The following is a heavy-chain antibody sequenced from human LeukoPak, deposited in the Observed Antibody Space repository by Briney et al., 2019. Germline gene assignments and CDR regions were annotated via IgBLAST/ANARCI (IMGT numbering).Heavy chain of an antibody. D-gene: IGHD6-25*01. CDR3: ARVSSNPYSRGYYHFDY. Sequence: GGSLRLSCAASGFAFNIYTMNWVRQTPGKGLEWVSSISSTGAYIYHADSMDGRFTVSRDNARNLLYLHMNSLRAEDSAMYFCARVSSNPYSRGYYHFDYWGQGTLVTVSS. J-gene: IGHJ4*02. V-gene: IGHV3-21*01. CDR1: GFAFNIYT. CDR2: ISSTGAYI.